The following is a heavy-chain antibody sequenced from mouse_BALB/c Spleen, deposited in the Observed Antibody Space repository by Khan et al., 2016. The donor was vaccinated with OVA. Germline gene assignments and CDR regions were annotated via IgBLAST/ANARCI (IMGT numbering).Heavy chain of an antibody. Sequence: VKLLESGPGLVQPSQSLSITCTVSGFSLTTYGVHWVRQSPGKGLEWLGVIWSGGSTDYNAAFISRLSISKDNSKSQVFFKMNSLQANDTATYYCARNYDYDEGLAYWGQGTLVTVSA. D-gene: IGHD2-4*01. CDR1: GFSLTTYG. CDR3: ARNYDYDEGLAY. V-gene: IGHV2-2*02. CDR2: IWSGGST. J-gene: IGHJ3*01.